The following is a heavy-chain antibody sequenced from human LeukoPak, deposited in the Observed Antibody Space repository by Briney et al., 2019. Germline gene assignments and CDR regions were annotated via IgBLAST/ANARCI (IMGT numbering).Heavy chain of an antibody. J-gene: IGHJ4*02. V-gene: IGHV3-7*01. CDR3: ARVHYYDSSAYRHFED. Sequence: GGSLRLSCAASGFIFSTYWMTWVRQAPGKGLEWVANIKEDESEKYYVDSVKGRFNIFRDNAKNLLYLQMNSLRAEDTAVYYCARVHYYDSSAYRHFEDWGQGTLVTVSS. CDR1: GFIFSTYW. CDR2: IKEDESEK. D-gene: IGHD3-22*01.